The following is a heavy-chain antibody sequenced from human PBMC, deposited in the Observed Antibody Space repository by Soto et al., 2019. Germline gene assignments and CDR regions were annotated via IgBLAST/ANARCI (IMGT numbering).Heavy chain of an antibody. CDR1: GFTFGDYA. J-gene: IGHJ4*02. CDR2: IRSKAYGGTT. V-gene: IGHV3-49*04. CDR3: TRVRSYCSGGSCYYY. Sequence: GGSLRLSCTASGFTFGDYAMSWVRQAPGKGLEWVGFIRSKAYGGTTEYTASVKGRFTISRDDSKSIAYLQMNSLKTEDTAVYYCTRVRSYCSGGSCYYYWSQGTLVTVAS. D-gene: IGHD2-15*01.